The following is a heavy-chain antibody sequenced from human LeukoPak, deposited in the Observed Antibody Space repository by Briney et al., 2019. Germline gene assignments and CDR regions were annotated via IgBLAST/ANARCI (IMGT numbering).Heavy chain of an antibody. CDR3: AREGRITIFGVFRANWFDP. J-gene: IGHJ5*02. D-gene: IGHD3-3*01. Sequence: PGGSLRLSCAASGFTFSSYWMSWGRQAPGKGLEWVANIKQDGSEKYYVDSVKGRFTISRDNARNSLYLQMNSLRAEDTAVYYCAREGRITIFGVFRANWFDPWGQGTLVTVSS. CDR2: IKQDGSEK. CDR1: GFTFSSYW. V-gene: IGHV3-7*01.